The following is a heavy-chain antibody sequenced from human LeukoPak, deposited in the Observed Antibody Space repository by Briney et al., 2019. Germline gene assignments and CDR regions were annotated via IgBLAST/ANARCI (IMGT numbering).Heavy chain of an antibody. CDR3: ARSYSYGYYYYGMDV. CDR1: GGSISSYY. Sequence: PSETLSLTCTVSGGSISSYYWSWIRQPPGKGLEGIGYIYYSGSTSYNPSLTSRVPISVDTSKSQFSLKLSSVTAADTAVYYCARSYSYGYYYYGMDVWGQGTTVTVSS. CDR2: IYYSGST. D-gene: IGHD5-18*01. V-gene: IGHV4-59*01. J-gene: IGHJ6*02.